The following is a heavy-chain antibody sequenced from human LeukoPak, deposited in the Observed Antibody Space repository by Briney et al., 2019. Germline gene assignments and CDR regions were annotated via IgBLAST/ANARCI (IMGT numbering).Heavy chain of an antibody. CDR3: ARGYSGYDAVDY. D-gene: IGHD5-12*01. Sequence: GEPLRISCQGSGYTFTSYWITWVRQMPGKGLEWMGRIDPSDSYTNYSPSFQGHVTISADKSISTAYLQWSSLKASDTAMYYCARGYSGYDAVDYWGQGTLVTVSS. J-gene: IGHJ4*02. V-gene: IGHV5-10-1*01. CDR2: IDPSDSYT. CDR1: GYTFTSYW.